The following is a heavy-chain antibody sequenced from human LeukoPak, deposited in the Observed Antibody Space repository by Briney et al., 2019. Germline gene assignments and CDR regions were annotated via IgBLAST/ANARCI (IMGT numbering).Heavy chain of an antibody. Sequence: SGPTLVKPTQTLMLTCTFSGFSLTTSGVGVGWIRQPPGKAPEWLPRIHWDSDKRYRPSLRNRLNINKDTSKDQVVLTMTNMDPVDTATYYCAHSAGYSSDYYDYWGQGILVTVSS. D-gene: IGHD6-25*01. CDR1: GFSLTTSGVG. V-gene: IGHV2-5*02. J-gene: IGHJ4*02. CDR3: AHSAGYSSDYYDY. CDR2: IHWDSDK.